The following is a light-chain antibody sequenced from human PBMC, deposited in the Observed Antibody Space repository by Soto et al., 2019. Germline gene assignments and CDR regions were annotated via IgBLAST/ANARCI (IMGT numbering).Light chain of an antibody. Sequence: QSALTQPASVSGSPGQSITISCTGTRSDVGGYNYVSWYQQHPGKAPKLMIYDVRNRPSGVFNRFSGSKSGNTASLTISGLQAEDEADYYCSSYTSSSTYVFGTGTKLTVL. CDR1: RSDVGGYNY. CDR3: SSYTSSSTYV. V-gene: IGLV2-14*01. J-gene: IGLJ1*01. CDR2: DVR.